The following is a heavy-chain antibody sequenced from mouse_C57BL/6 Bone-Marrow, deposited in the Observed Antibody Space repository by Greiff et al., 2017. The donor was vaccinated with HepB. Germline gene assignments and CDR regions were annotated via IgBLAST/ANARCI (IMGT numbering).Heavy chain of an antibody. V-gene: IGHV3-8*01. J-gene: IGHJ2*01. CDR2: ISYCGSA. D-gene: IGHD1-1*01. Sequence: EVQLQESGPGLAKPSQSLSLSCSVSGFSITSDYLYWFRNFPGNKLEYMGYISYCGSAYYNPSLKSRISITQDTSKNQYYLQLNSVTTEDTATYYCARWDYGSIFDYWGQGTTLTVSS. CDR3: ARWDYGSIFDY. CDR1: GFSITSDY.